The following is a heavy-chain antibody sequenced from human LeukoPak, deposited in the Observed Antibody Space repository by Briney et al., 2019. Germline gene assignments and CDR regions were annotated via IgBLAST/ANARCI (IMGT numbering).Heavy chain of an antibody. Sequence: PSETLSLTCTVSGGSISSYHWSWIRQPPGKGLEWIGYIYYSGSTNYNPSLKSRVTISVDTSKNQFSLKLSSVTAADTAVYYCARHPGSGSPAWSQGILVTVSS. V-gene: IGHV4-59*01. J-gene: IGHJ5*02. CDR3: ARHPGSGSPA. D-gene: IGHD6-19*01. CDR2: IYYSGST. CDR1: GGSISSYH.